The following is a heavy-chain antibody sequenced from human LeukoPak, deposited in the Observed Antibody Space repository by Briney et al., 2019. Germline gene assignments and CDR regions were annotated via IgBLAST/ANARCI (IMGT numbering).Heavy chain of an antibody. D-gene: IGHD6-19*01. CDR1: GGSISSSSYY. CDR3: ARAGGQWLAPSHFDY. J-gene: IGHJ4*02. Sequence: LETLSLTCTVSGGSISSSSYYWGWIRQPPGKGLEWIGSIYYSGSTYYNPSLKSRVTISVDTSKNQFSLKLSSVTAADTAVYYCARAGGQWLAPSHFDYWGQGTLVTVSS. CDR2: IYYSGST. V-gene: IGHV4-39*07.